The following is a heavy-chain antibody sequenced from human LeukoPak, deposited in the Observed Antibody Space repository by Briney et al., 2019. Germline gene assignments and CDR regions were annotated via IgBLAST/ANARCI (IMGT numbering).Heavy chain of an antibody. CDR1: GFTFSSHG. CDR2: ISPNGVIT. Sequence: GGSLRLSCAASGFTFSSHGMNWVRQAPGKGLEWVSGISPNGVITYYADSVRGRFTISRDNSKGTVYLQMNSLRPEDTAVYYCAKDDAWLQYGNWGRGTLVTVSS. CDR3: AKDDAWLQYGN. V-gene: IGHV3-23*01. J-gene: IGHJ4*02. D-gene: IGHD5-24*01.